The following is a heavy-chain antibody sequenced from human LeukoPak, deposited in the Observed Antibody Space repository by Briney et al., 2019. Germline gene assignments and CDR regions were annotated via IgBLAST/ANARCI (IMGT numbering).Heavy chain of an antibody. CDR3: AKHLGYYYHNSGGIDY. CDR1: GFTFSSYA. D-gene: IGHD3-22*01. CDR2: ISYDGSNK. J-gene: IGHJ4*02. Sequence: GGSLRLSCAASGFTFSSYAMHWVRQAPGKGLEWVAVISYDGSNKYYADSVKGRFTISRDNSKNTLYLQMNSLRAEDTAVYYCAKHLGYYYHNSGGIDYWGQGTLVTVSS. V-gene: IGHV3-30*04.